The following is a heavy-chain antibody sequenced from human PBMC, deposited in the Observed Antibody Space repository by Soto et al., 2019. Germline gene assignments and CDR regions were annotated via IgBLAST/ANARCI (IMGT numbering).Heavy chain of an antibody. CDR2: ISGYNGNT. CDR3: AREAAAERNYYGLDV. CDR1: GYIFSRYG. Sequence: QVQLVQSGPEVRKPGASVKVSCKAPGYIFSRYGISWVRQAPGQGLEWMAWISGYNGNTKFGERVQGRVNVTTDTSTSTADMELSSLRSDDTAVYYCAREAAAERNYYGLDVWGQGTTVIVSS. D-gene: IGHD6-13*01. V-gene: IGHV1-18*04. J-gene: IGHJ6*02.